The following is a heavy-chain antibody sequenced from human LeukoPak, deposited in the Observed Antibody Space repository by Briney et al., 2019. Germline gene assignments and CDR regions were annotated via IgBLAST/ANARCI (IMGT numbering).Heavy chain of an antibody. CDR3: ARENYYGSGSQDLGYYYGMDV. D-gene: IGHD3-10*01. CDR2: INPNSGGK. CDR1: GYTFTCYY. Sequence: ASVKVSCKASGYTFTCYYMHWVRPAPGQGLAWMGWINPNSGGKKYAQKFQGRVNMIRDTSISKAYMELSRLRSDDTDVYYCARENYYGSGSQDLGYYYGMDVWGQGTTVTVSS. J-gene: IGHJ6*02. V-gene: IGHV1-2*02.